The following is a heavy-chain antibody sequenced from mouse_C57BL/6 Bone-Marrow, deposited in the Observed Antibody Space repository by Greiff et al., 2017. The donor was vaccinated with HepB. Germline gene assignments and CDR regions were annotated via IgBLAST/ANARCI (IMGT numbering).Heavy chain of an antibody. CDR3: ARGPRRFAY. V-gene: IGHV3-6*01. J-gene: IGHJ3*01. CDR1: GYSITSGYY. Sequence: EVKLVESGPGLVKPSQSLSLTCSVTGYSITSGYYWNWIRQFPGNKLEWMGYISYDGSNNYNPSLKNRISITRDTSKNQFFLKLNSVTTEDTATYYCARGPRRFAYWGQGTLVTVSA. CDR2: ISYDGSN.